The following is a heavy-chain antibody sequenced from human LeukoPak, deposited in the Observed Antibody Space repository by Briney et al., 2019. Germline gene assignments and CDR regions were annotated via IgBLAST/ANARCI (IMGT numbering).Heavy chain of an antibody. CDR1: GFTFSSYA. CDR3: ARGVLHFDC. CDR2: ISYDGSNK. V-gene: IGHV3-30-3*01. Sequence: GGSLRLSCAASGFTFSSYAMHWVRQAPGKGLEWVAVISYDGSNKYYADSVKGRFTISRDNSKNTLYLQMNSLRAEDTAVYYCARGVLHFDCWGQGTLVTVSS. J-gene: IGHJ4*02.